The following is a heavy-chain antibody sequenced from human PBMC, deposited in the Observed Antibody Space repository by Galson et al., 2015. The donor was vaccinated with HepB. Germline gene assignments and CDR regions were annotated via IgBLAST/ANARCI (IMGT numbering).Heavy chain of an antibody. D-gene: IGHD3-9*01. CDR3: ARGRKVRFFDWFLQDDWYFAL. J-gene: IGHJ2*01. Sequence: SLRLSCAASAFTFSSYAIHWVRQAPGKGLDWVAAISFDGVNKYYADSVKGRFTISRDNSKNTLYLQMSSLGPEDTAVYFCARGRKVRFFDWFLQDDWYFALWGRCTLVSASS. V-gene: IGHV3-30*04. CDR1: AFTFSSYA. CDR2: ISFDGVNK.